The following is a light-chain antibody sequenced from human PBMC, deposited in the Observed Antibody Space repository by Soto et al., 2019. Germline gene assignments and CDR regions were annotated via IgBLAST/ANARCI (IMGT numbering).Light chain of an antibody. Sequence: QSVLTQPASVSGSPGQSITISCTGTSSDVGGYNYVSWYQQHPGKAPKLMIYDVSNRPSGVSNRFSGSKSGNTASLTISGLQAEDEADYYCSRYTSSSTLVFGTGTKVTVL. CDR2: DVS. CDR1: SSDVGGYNY. CDR3: SRYTSSSTLV. J-gene: IGLJ1*01. V-gene: IGLV2-14*01.